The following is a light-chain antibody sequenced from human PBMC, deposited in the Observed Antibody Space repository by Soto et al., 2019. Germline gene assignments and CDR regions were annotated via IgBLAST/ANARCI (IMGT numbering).Light chain of an antibody. CDR1: SSNIGDDY. CDR3: GTWDSSMIAL. V-gene: IGLV1-51*01. CDR2: DNN. Sequence: QSVLTQPPSVSAAPGQTVTISCSGSSSNIGDDYISWYQQLPGTAPKLLIYDNNKRPSGIPDRFSGSKSGTSATLGITGLQTGDEADYYCGTWDSSMIALFGGGTQLTVL. J-gene: IGLJ3*02.